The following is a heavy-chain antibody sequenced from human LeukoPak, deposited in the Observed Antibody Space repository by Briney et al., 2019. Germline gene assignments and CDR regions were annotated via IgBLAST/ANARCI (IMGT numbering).Heavy chain of an antibody. CDR3: ARVRAVTNDAFDI. J-gene: IGHJ3*02. CDR1: GGSISSGDYY. CDR2: IYYSGST. D-gene: IGHD4-17*01. V-gene: IGHV4-30-4*01. Sequence: SQTLSLTCTVSGGSISSGDYYWSWIRQPPGKGLEWIGYIYYSGSTYYNPSLKSRVTISVDTSKNQFSLKLSSVAGADTAVYYCARVRAVTNDAFDIWGQGTMVTVSS.